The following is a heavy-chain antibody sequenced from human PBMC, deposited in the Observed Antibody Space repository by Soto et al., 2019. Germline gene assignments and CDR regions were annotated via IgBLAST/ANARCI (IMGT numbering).Heavy chain of an antibody. Sequence: GASVKVSCKASGYTFTRYGFSWLRQSAGQGLEWMAWTSADNGDTNYAPKLQGRDTLTTDTSTGTAYTELRSLRSDDTAVYYCARDERGTCTSSSCYYFDYWGQGTLVTVSS. D-gene: IGHD2-2*01. CDR1: GYTFTRYG. CDR3: ARDERGTCTSSSCYYFDY. J-gene: IGHJ4*02. V-gene: IGHV1-18*04. CDR2: TSADNGDT.